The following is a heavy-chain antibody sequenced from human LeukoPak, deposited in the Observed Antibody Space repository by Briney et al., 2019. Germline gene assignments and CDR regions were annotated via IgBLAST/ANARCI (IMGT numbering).Heavy chain of an antibody. Sequence: GGSLRLSCAASGFTFNTYTMNWVRQAPGKGLEWVAVISYDGSNKYYADSVKGRFTISRDNSKNTLYLQMNSLRAEDTAVYYCAKGGRWFGETKGAFDIWGQGTMVTVSS. CDR3: AKGGRWFGETKGAFDI. V-gene: IGHV3-30*18. D-gene: IGHD3-10*01. CDR1: GFTFNTYT. J-gene: IGHJ3*02. CDR2: ISYDGSNK.